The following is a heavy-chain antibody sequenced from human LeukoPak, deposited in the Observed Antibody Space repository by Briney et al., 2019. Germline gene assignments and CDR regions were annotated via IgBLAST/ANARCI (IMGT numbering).Heavy chain of an antibody. D-gene: IGHD2-2*01. CDR1: GFAFSTNA. CDR3: AKEKYQLLHLRYFDY. J-gene: IGHJ4*02. CDR2: ISGSGGST. Sequence: PGGSLRLSCAASGFAFSTNAMSWVRQAPGKGLEWVSAISGSGGSTYYADSVKGRFTISRDNSKNTLYLQMNSLRAEDTAVYYCAKEKYQLLHLRYFDYWGQGTLVTVSS. V-gene: IGHV3-23*01.